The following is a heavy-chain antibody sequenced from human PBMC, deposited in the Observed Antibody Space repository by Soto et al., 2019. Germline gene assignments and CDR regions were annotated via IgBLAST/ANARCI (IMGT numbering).Heavy chain of an antibody. CDR1: GGSFTDYY. D-gene: IGHD3-22*01. CDR3: AGGGGPYYYDMSGRDAFDI. V-gene: IGHV4-59*01. J-gene: IGHJ3*02. Sequence: PSETLSLTCNVSGGSFTDYYCSWIRQPPWKGLEWIGYIYYTGITNYNPSLKSRVTISVDTSKSQFSLKLSSVTAADTAVYYCAGGGGPYYYDMSGRDAFDISGQRIMVTV. CDR2: IYYTGIT.